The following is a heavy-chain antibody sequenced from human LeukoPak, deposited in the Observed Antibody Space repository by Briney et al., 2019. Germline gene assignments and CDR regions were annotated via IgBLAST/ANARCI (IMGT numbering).Heavy chain of an antibody. CDR3: AREYCSSTSCYRRYFDY. Sequence: PSETLSLTCTVSGGSISSGSYYWSWIRQPAGKGLEWIGLIYTSGSTNYNPSLKSRVTISVDTSKNQFSLKLSSVTAADTAVYYCAREYCSSTSCYRRYFDYWGQGTLVTVSS. V-gene: IGHV4-61*02. D-gene: IGHD2-2*02. CDR2: IYTSGST. J-gene: IGHJ4*02. CDR1: GGSISSGSYY.